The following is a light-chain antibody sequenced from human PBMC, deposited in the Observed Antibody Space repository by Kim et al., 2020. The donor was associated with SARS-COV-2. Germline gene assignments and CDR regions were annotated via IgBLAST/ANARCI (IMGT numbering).Light chain of an antibody. CDR3: QSYNRDNVI. CDR1: RGSSDGND. J-gene: IGLJ2*01. CDR2: EDD. V-gene: IGLV6-57*03. Sequence: GKTVTVSSTPSRGSSDGNDGQWYRQRPGRVTTTVIYEDDQRPSGVSDRFSGSIDNSSNSASLTISGLRTEDEADYYCQSYNRDNVIFGGGTQLTVL.